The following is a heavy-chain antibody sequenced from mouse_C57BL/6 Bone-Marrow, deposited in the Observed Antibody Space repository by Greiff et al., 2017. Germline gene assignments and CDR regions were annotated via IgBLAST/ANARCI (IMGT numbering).Heavy chain of an antibody. CDR2: IDPSDSYT. Sequence: QVQLQQSGAELVMPGASVKLSCKASGYTFTSYWMHWVKQRPGQGLEWIGEIDPSDSYTNYNQKFKGKSTLTVDKSSSTAYMQLSSLTSEDSAVYYCARPLYYYGSSYGYAMDYWGQGTSVTVSS. D-gene: IGHD1-1*01. V-gene: IGHV1-69*01. CDR3: ARPLYYYGSSYGYAMDY. J-gene: IGHJ4*01. CDR1: GYTFTSYW.